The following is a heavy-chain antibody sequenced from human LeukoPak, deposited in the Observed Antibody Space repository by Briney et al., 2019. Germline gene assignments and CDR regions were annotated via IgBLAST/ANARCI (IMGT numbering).Heavy chain of an antibody. Sequence: GGSLNLSCAAPGFSVTSTYMSWVRQAPGKGLEWVSGISGSGGEISYADSVKGRFTISRDNSKNTLYLQMNSLRDEDTATYYCAKRIRDGYNTPIDYWGQGTLVTVSS. J-gene: IGHJ4*02. CDR2: ISGSGGEI. D-gene: IGHD5-24*01. V-gene: IGHV3-23*01. CDR1: GFSVTSTY. CDR3: AKRIRDGYNTPIDY.